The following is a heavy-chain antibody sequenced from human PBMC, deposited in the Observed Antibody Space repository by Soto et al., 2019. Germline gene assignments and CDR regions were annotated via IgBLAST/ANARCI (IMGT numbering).Heavy chain of an antibody. CDR3: ARVVNGFDP. CDR2: IEQGGGEK. D-gene: IGHD2-15*01. Sequence: EVQLVESGGGLVQPGGSLRLSCAASGFSFSPYWMAWVRQAPGKGLEWVANIEQGGGEKYYVDSVRGRFTISRDNAKNSLYLQMHSLRAEDTAIYYCARVVNGFDPWCQGALVSVSS. J-gene: IGHJ5*02. V-gene: IGHV3-7*05. CDR1: GFSFSPYW.